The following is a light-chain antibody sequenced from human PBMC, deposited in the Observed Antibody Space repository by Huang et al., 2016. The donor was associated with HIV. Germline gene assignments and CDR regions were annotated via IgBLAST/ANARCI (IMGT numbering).Light chain of an antibody. CDR1: QSVRSY. CDR2: EAS. CDR3: QQRSNWPPT. J-gene: IGKJ1*01. V-gene: IGKV3-11*01. Sequence: EIVLTQSPATLSLSPGERATLSCRASQSVRSYLAWYQQKPGQAPRLLIYEASKRATGIPARFTGSGSGTDFTLTISSLEPEDFAVYYCQQRSNWPPTFGQGTKVEIK.